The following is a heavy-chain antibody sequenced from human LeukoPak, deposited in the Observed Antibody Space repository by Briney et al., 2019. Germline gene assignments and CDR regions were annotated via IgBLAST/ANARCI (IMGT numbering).Heavy chain of an antibody. CDR2: IYYSGST. V-gene: IGHV4-39*07. CDR3: ARVKYSGEPNMDV. J-gene: IGHJ6*03. D-gene: IGHD6-6*01. Sequence: SETLSLTRTVSGGSISSSSYYWGWIRQPPGKGLEWIGSIYYSGSTYYNPSLKSRVTISVDTSKNQYSLKLSSVTAADTAVYYCARVKYSGEPNMDVWGKGTTVTVSS. CDR1: GGSISSSSYY.